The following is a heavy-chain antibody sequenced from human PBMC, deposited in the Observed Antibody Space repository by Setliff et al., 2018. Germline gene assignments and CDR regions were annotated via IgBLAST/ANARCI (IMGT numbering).Heavy chain of an antibody. J-gene: IGHJ4*02. Sequence: SETLSLTCTVSGGSISTYYWSWIRQPPGKGLEYIGYVYYSGTANYSPSLKSRVIISVDTSKNQFSLNLRSVTAADTAVYYCARGGTFRYFDYWGQGTPVTISS. CDR2: VYYSGTA. CDR3: ARGGTFRYFDY. V-gene: IGHV4-59*01. CDR1: GGSISTYY. D-gene: IGHD5-12*01.